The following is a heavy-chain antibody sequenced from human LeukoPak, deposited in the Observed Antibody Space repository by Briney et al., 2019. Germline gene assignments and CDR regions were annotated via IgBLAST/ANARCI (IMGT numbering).Heavy chain of an antibody. CDR1: GFTVSSSY. J-gene: IGHJ3*02. CDR2: IYSGGST. D-gene: IGHD3-22*01. CDR3: AREDSSGYSDAFDI. Sequence: GGSLRLSCAASGFTVSSSYMSWVRQAPGKGLEWVSVIYSGGSTYYADSVKGRFTISRDNSKNTLYLQMNSLRAEDTAVYYCAREDSSGYSDAFDIWGQGTMVTVSS. V-gene: IGHV3-53*01.